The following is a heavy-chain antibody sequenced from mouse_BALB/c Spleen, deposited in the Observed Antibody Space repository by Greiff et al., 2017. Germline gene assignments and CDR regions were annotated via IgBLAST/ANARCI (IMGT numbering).Heavy chain of an antibody. CDR2: ISDGGSYT. J-gene: IGHJ2*01. Sequence: EVKLQESGGGLVKPGGSLKLSCAASGFTFSDYYMYWVRQTPEKRLEWVATISDGGSYTYYPDSVKGRFTISRDNAKNNLYLQMSSLKSEDTAMYYCARRDYYAFDYWGQGTTLTVSS. D-gene: IGHD1-1*01. V-gene: IGHV5-4*02. CDR3: ARRDYYAFDY. CDR1: GFTFSDYY.